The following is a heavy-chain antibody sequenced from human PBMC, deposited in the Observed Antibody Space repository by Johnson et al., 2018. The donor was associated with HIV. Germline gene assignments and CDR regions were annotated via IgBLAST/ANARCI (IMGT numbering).Heavy chain of an antibody. J-gene: IGHJ3*02. CDR3: ARAMETYYDYVWGSGAFDI. V-gene: IGHV3-30-3*01. CDR1: GFTFSSYA. D-gene: IGHD3-16*01. Sequence: QVQLVESGGGVVQPGRSLRLSCAASGFTFSSYAMHWVRQAPGKGLEWVAVISYDGSKKYYADSVKGRFTISRDNSKNTLHLQMNILRAEDTAVYYCARAMETYYDYVWGSGAFDIWGQGTVVTVSS. CDR2: ISYDGSKK.